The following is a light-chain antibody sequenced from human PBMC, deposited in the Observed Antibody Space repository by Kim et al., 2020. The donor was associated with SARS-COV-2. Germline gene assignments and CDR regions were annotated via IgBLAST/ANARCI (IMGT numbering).Light chain of an antibody. J-gene: IGKJ1*01. V-gene: IGKV1-39*01. CDR1: QSISSY. CDR2: AAS. CDR3: QQSYSTPRT. Sequence: AAVGVRVTITCRASQSISSYLNWYQQKPGKAPKLLIYAASSLQSGVPSRFSGSGSGTDFTLTISSLQPEDFATYYCQQSYSTPRTFGQGTKVDIK.